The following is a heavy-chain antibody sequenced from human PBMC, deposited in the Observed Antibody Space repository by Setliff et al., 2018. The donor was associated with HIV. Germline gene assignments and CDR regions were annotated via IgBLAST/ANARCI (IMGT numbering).Heavy chain of an antibody. CDR2: IWYDGSNK. Sequence: GGSLRLSCAASGFNFSSYGMHWVRQAPGKGLEWVAIIWYDGSNKYCADSVKGRFTISRDNSKNTLYLQMNSLRVEDTAIYYCAKAPGWLFLSHYWGQGTLVTVSS. J-gene: IGHJ4*02. CDR1: GFNFSSYG. V-gene: IGHV3-33*06. D-gene: IGHD3-22*01. CDR3: AKAPGWLFLSHY.